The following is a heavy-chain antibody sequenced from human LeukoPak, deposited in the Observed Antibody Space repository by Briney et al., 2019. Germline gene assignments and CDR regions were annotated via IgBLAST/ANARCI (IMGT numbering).Heavy chain of an antibody. CDR1: GFTFSSYW. CDR2: INPDGTTT. V-gene: IGHV3-74*01. D-gene: IGHD3-22*01. Sequence: GGSLRLSCAASGFTFSSYWMHWVRQVPGKGLVWISRINPDGTTTTYADSVKGRFTISRDNAKNSLYLQMNSLRAEDTAVYYCASDSSGYYSPAFDIWGQGTMVTVSS. J-gene: IGHJ3*02. CDR3: ASDSSGYYSPAFDI.